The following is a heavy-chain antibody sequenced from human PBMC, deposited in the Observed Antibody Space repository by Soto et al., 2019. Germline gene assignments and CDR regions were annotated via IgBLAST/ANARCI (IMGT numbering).Heavy chain of an antibody. CDR1: GFNLSGST. J-gene: IGHJ6*02. D-gene: IGHD1-26*01. Sequence: EVQLVESGGGLVQPGGSLKLSCVASGFNLSGSTMYWVRQASGKGLEWVGRIRSKPNNYATAYAASVKGRFTISRDDSKNTAYLQMNSLKTEDTAVYYCTRPGYSSDDVDVWVQGTTVTVSS. V-gene: IGHV3-73*02. CDR2: IRSKPNNYAT. CDR3: TRPGYSSDDVDV.